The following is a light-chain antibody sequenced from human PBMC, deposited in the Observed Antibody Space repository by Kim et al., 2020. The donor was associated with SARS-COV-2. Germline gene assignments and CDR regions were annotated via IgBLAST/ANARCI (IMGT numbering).Light chain of an antibody. Sequence: IVMTQSPATLSVSPGERATLSCSASQSVGSHLAWFQQKPGQAPRLLIYGASTRASGVPARFSGSGSGTEFTLTISSLQSEDFALYYCQQYTNWPPYTFGQGTKLEI. CDR2: GAS. J-gene: IGKJ2*01. V-gene: IGKV3-15*01. CDR3: QQYTNWPPYT. CDR1: QSVGSH.